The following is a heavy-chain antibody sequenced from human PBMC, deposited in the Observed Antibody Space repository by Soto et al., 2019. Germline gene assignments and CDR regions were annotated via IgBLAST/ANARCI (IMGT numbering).Heavy chain of an antibody. CDR1: GGSISSYY. CDR3: ARARYQLLHPYYYGMDV. D-gene: IGHD2-2*01. J-gene: IGHJ6*02. Sequence: SETLPLTCTVPGGSISSYYWIWIRQSPGKGLEWIGYIHYSGSTKSNPSLKSRVTISVDTSRNQVSLKLSSVTAADSAVYFCARARYQLLHPYYYGMDVWGQGTTVTVSS. CDR2: IHYSGST. V-gene: IGHV4-59*01.